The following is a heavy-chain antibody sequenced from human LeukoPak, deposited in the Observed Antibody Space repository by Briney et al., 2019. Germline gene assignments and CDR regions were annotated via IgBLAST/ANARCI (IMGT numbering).Heavy chain of an antibody. V-gene: IGHV3-48*03. CDR2: INSSGSTI. CDR3: ARDRGIVVVPAATINGFDP. Sequence: GGSLRLSCAASGFTFSSYEMNWVRQAPGKGLEWVSYINSSGSTIYYADSVKGRFTISRDNAKNSLYLQMNSLRAEDTAVYYCARDRGIVVVPAATINGFDPWGQGTLVTVSS. D-gene: IGHD2-2*01. CDR1: GFTFSSYE. J-gene: IGHJ5*02.